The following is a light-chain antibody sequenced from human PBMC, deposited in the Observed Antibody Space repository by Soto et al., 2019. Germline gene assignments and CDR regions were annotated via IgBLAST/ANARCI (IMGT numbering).Light chain of an antibody. CDR1: QSISSR. V-gene: IGKV1-5*01. J-gene: IGKJ1*01. Sequence: DIQMTQSPSTLSASVGDRVTITCRASQSISSRLAWCQQKPGKAPKLLIFDAPTLESGVPSRFSGSGSGTEFTLTISSLQPDDFATYYCQHYNTYSGTFGQGTKVDIK. CDR3: QHYNTYSGT. CDR2: DAP.